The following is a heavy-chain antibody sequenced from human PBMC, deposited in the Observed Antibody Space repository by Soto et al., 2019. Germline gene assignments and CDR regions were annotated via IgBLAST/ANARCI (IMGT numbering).Heavy chain of an antibody. J-gene: IGHJ6*02. CDR3: ASDCSSTSCYNARGDYYYGMDV. Sequence: ASVKVSCKASGGTFSSYAISWVRQAPGQGLEWMGGIIPIFGTANYAQKFQGRVTITADESTSTAYMELSSLRSEDTAVYYCASDCSSTSCYNARGDYYYGMDVWGQGTTVTAP. CDR1: GGTFSSYA. V-gene: IGHV1-69*13. CDR2: IIPIFGTA. D-gene: IGHD2-2*02.